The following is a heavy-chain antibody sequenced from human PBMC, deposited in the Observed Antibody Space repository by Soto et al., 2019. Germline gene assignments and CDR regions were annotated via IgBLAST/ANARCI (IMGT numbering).Heavy chain of an antibody. Sequence: SETLSLTCTVSGGSISSYYWSWIRQPPGKGLEWIANIHYSGTTNYNPSLASRVTLSVDTSKNQFSLKMTSVTAADRAMYFCARYNSYAIDYWGRGTLVTVSS. CDR3: ARYNSYAIDY. D-gene: IGHD2-8*01. J-gene: IGHJ4*02. V-gene: IGHV4-59*01. CDR1: GGSISSYY. CDR2: IHYSGTT.